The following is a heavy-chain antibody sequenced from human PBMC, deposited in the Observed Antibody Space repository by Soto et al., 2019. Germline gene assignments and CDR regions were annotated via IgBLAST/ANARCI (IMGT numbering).Heavy chain of an antibody. J-gene: IGHJ4*02. D-gene: IGHD5-12*01. V-gene: IGHV1-46*01. CDR2: VNPNGGGT. CDR3: ARGGEWLQLDY. Sequence: QVQLVQSGAEVKKPGASVRVSCKASGYNFTSYYMHWVRQAPGQGLEWMGIVNPNGGGTSYAQKFQGRVTMTRDTSTSTVYMELTGLGSEDTAVYYCARGGEWLQLDYWGQGTLVTVSS. CDR1: GYNFTSYY.